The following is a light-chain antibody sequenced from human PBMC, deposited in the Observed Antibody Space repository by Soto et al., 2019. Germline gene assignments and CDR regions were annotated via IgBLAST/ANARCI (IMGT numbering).Light chain of an antibody. CDR2: GAS. V-gene: IGKV3-20*01. CDR3: KQYSSSPPIT. J-gene: IGKJ5*01. CDR1: ESVMKY. Sequence: EIVLTQSPGTLSLSPGERATISCRASESVMKYLAWYQQKPGQAPRLLIHGASSRATGISERFSGSGSGTDFNLTINRLEPEDFAVYYCKQYSSSPPITFGQGTLLEIK.